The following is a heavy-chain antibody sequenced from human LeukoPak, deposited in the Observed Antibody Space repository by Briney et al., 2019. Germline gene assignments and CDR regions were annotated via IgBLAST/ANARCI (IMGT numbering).Heavy chain of an antibody. V-gene: IGHV3-43*02. J-gene: IGHJ4*02. CDR2: ISGDGGTT. Sequence: GGSLRLSCTASGFTFDDYAMHWVRQAPAKGLEWVSLISGDGGTTDYADSVKGRFTISRDNRRNSLYLHMNSLRTEDTALYFCAKVYVGSWCAYDHWGQGTLVIVSS. CDR3: AKVYVGSWCAYDH. D-gene: IGHD6-13*01. CDR1: GFTFDDYA.